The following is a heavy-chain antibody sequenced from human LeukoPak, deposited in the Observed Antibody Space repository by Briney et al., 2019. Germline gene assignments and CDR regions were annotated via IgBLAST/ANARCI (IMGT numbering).Heavy chain of an antibody. CDR1: GYTFTSYY. CDR2: INPSGGST. V-gene: IGHV1-46*01. Sequence: ASVKVSCKASGYTFTSYYMHWVRQAPGQGLEWMGIINPSGGSTTYTQKFQGRVTMTRDTSTSTVYMELSSLRSGDTAVYYCARGRGPYDYYKVWGQGTLVTVSS. CDR3: ARGRGPYDYYKV. J-gene: IGHJ4*02. D-gene: IGHD2-21*02.